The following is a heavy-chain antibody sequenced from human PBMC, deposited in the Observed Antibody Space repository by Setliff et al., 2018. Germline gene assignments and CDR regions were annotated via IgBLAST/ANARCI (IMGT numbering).Heavy chain of an antibody. CDR2: FSHGGNT. Sequence: PSETLSLTCAVSGCSISSSYNWGWIRQPPGKGLEWIGSFSHGGNTYYNPSLKSRVTISVDTSKNQFSLKLSSVTATDAAVYYCARRYCSSTSCHNGDAFDIWGQGTMVT. D-gene: IGHD2-2*01. CDR3: ARRYCSSTSCHNGDAFDI. CDR1: GCSISSSYN. J-gene: IGHJ3*02. V-gene: IGHV4-38-2*01.